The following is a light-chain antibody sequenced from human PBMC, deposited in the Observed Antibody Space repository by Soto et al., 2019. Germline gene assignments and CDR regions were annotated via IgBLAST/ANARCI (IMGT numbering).Light chain of an antibody. CDR2: DAS. CDR1: QNVYNN. Sequence: IDMAQSPATLSVSPGEGATLSCKASQNVYNNLAWYQQRPGQPPRLLIYDASTRATGISARFSGSGYGTEFTLTISSLQSEDFAVYFCQQCRNWPLTFGGGTKVDIK. J-gene: IGKJ4*01. CDR3: QQCRNWPLT. V-gene: IGKV3-15*01.